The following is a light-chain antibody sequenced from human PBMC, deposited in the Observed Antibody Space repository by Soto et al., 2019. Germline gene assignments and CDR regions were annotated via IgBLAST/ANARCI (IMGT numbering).Light chain of an antibody. CDR2: EGS. Sequence: QSALTQPASVSGSPEQSITISCTGTSSDVGAYNLVSWYQQHPGKAPRLIIYEGSKRPSGISHRFSGSKSDNTASLTISGLRADDEADYYSSSFTSRFTFVFGTGTKVTVL. V-gene: IGLV2-14*02. CDR1: SSDVGAYNL. J-gene: IGLJ1*01. CDR3: SSFTSRFTFV.